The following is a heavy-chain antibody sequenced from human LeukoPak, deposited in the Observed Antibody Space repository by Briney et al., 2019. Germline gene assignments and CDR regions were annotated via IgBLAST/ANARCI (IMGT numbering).Heavy chain of an antibody. Sequence: GESLKISCKASGYSFTTYWIGWVRQMPGKGLEWMGIIYPGDSDTRYSPSFQDQVTISADKSINTAYLQWRSLKASDTAMYYCARSGVPGAMTWFDPWGQGTLVTVSS. CDR3: ARSGVPGAMTWFDP. D-gene: IGHD2-2*01. CDR2: IYPGDSDT. J-gene: IGHJ5*02. CDR1: GYSFTTYW. V-gene: IGHV5-51*01.